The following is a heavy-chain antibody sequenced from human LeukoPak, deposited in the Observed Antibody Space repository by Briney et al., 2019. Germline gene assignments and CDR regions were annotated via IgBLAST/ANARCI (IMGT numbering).Heavy chain of an antibody. CDR3: ARHSRGVTSAYYFWIDP. V-gene: IGHV4-39*01. Sequence: SETLSLTCTVSGGSISSSSYNWGWIRQPPGKGLEWIGNIYYTGRTYYDPSLKSRVTISVDTSKNQFSLKLSSVTAADTAVYFCARHSRGVTSAYYFWIDPWGQGTLVTVSS. J-gene: IGHJ5*02. CDR1: GGSISSSSYN. D-gene: IGHD2/OR15-2a*01. CDR2: IYYTGRT.